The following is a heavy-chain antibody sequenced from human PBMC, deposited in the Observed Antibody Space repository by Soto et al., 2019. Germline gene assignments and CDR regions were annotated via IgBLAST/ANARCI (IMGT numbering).Heavy chain of an antibody. V-gene: IGHV5-51*01. CDR1: GYSFTTYW. J-gene: IGHJ6*02. CDR2: IYPGDFDT. CDR3: ARLENGVCTIACYYGIDV. D-gene: IGHD2-21*01. Sequence: PGESLKISCKGSGYSFTTYWIGWVRQMPGKGLELMGIIYPGDFDTRYSPSFQGQVTISAERSISTAYLQWSSLKASDTAMYYCARLENGVCTIACYYGIDVWGQGTTVTVSS.